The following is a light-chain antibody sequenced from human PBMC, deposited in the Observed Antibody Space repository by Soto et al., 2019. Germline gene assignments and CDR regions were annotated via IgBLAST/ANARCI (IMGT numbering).Light chain of an antibody. CDR2: GAS. J-gene: IGKJ1*01. Sequence: EIVLTQSPGTPSLSPGERATLSCRASQSVSSSYLAWYQQKPGQAPRLLIYGASSRATGIPDRFSGSGSGTDFTLTISRLEPEDFAVYYCQQYNGWPITFGQGTKVDI. CDR1: QSVSSSY. CDR3: QQYNGWPIT. V-gene: IGKV3-20*01.